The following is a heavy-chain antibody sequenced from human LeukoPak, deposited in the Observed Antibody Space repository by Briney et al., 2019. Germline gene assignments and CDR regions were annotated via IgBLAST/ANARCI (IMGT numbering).Heavy chain of an antibody. Sequence: PSGTLSLTCTVSSGSIGSSSNYWGWIRQAPGKGLEWIGNVYYSGSTFYNPSLKSRVTISVDTSKNQFSLKLGSVTAADTAIYYCARASFNVVFGNWFDPWGQGTLVTVSS. V-gene: IGHV4-39*01. J-gene: IGHJ5*02. D-gene: IGHD2-8*01. CDR2: VYYSGST. CDR3: ARASFNVVFGNWFDP. CDR1: SGSIGSSSNY.